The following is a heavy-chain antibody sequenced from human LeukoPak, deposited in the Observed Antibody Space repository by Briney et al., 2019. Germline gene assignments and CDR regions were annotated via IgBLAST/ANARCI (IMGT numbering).Heavy chain of an antibody. CDR3: AKLKGSIAARPGGPDY. J-gene: IGHJ4*02. Sequence: GGSLRLSCAASGFTFSSYGMHWVRQAPGKGLEWVAFIRYDGSNKYYADSVKGRFTISRDNSKNTQYLQMNSLRAEDTAVYYCAKLKGSIAARPGGPDYWGQGTLVTVSS. CDR1: GFTFSSYG. V-gene: IGHV3-30*02. CDR2: IRYDGSNK. D-gene: IGHD6-6*01.